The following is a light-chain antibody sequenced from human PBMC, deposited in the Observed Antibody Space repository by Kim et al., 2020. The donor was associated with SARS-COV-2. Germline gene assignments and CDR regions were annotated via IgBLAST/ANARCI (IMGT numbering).Light chain of an antibody. Sequence: LSPGERATLSCRASQSVSIYLAWYQQKPGQAPRLLIYDASNRATGIPARFSGSGSGTDFTLTISSLEPEDFAVYYCQQRSNWRLTFGGGTKVDIK. J-gene: IGKJ4*01. V-gene: IGKV3-11*01. CDR3: QQRSNWRLT. CDR1: QSVSIY. CDR2: DAS.